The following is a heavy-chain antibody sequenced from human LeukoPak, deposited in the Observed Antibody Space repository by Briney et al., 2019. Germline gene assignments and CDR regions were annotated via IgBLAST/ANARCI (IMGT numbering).Heavy chain of an antibody. CDR2: ISYAGSNK. CDR1: GFTFSSYA. J-gene: IGHJ4*02. V-gene: IGHV3-30*04. CDR3: ARGPLRYFDWLFPYPFDY. Sequence: LPGRSLRLSCAASGFTFSSYAMHWVRQAPGKGLEWVAVISYAGSNKYYADSVKGRFTISRGNSKNTLYLQMNSLRAEDTAVYYCARGPLRYFDWLFPYPFDYWGQGTLVTVSS. D-gene: IGHD3-9*01.